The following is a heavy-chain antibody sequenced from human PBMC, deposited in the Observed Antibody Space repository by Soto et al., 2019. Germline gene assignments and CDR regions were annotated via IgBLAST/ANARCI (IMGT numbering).Heavy chain of an antibody. CDR1: SGSISSPNW. CDR2: IYHSGST. Sequence: SETLSLTCAVSSGSISSPNWWSWVRQPPGKGLEWIGEIYHSGSTRYNPSLQSRVTISVDTSKNQFSLRLTSVAAADTAVYYCARQAPYGSVRIYDYWGQGSLVTVSS. D-gene: IGHD3-10*01. CDR3: ARQAPYGSVRIYDY. J-gene: IGHJ4*02. V-gene: IGHV4-4*02.